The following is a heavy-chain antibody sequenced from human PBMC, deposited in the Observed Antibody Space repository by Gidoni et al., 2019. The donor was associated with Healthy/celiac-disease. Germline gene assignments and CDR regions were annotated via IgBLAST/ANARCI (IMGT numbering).Heavy chain of an antibody. CDR3: AKGSVTIFGVVIHDAFDI. D-gene: IGHD3-3*01. CDR1: GFTFDDYA. CDR2: ISWNSGSI. J-gene: IGHJ3*02. V-gene: IGHV3-9*01. Sequence: EVQLVESGGGLVQPSRSLRLSCAASGFTFDDYAMHWVRQAPGKGLAWVSGISWNSGSIGYADSVKGRFTISRDNAKNSLYLQMNSLRAEDTALYYCAKGSVTIFGVVIHDAFDIWGQGTMVTVSS.